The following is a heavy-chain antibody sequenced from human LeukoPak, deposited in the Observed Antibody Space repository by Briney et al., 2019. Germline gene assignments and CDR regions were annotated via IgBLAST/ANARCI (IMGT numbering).Heavy chain of an antibody. CDR3: ARGNGRNSHFDY. CDR2: IGTAGDT. J-gene: IGHJ4*02. D-gene: IGHD4-4*01. Sequence: PGGSLRLSCAASGFTFSSYDMHWVRQATGKGLEWVSAIGTAGDTYYPGSVKGRFTISRENAKNSLYLQMNSLRAGDTAVYYCARGNGRNSHFDYWGQGTLVTVSS. CDR1: GFTFSSYD. V-gene: IGHV3-13*01.